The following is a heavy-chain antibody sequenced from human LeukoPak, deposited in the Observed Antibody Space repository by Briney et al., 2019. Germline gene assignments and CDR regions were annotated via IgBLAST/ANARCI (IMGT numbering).Heavy chain of an antibody. J-gene: IGHJ2*01. Sequence: GGSLRLSCSASRFTFSSYTMNWVRQAPGKGPEWVSGISGNGYSRYYADSVNGRFTISRDNSKNTVYLQMNSLTAEDTAIYYCAKDMHGQVHDTVVLPPVIGVFWYFDLWGRGSLVTVSS. CDR2: ISGNGYSR. CDR3: AKDMHGQVHDTVVLPPVIGVFWYFDL. CDR1: RFTFSSYT. V-gene: IGHV3-23*01. D-gene: IGHD2-2*01.